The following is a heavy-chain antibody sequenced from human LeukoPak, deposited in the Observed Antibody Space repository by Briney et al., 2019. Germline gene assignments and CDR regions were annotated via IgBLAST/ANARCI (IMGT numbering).Heavy chain of an antibody. CDR3: ARCLSLVRGFIPFYYYYMDV. Sequence: GGSLRLSCAASGFRVRSNYVRWVREALGKGLEWGSIIYSGGATLYTDYVTGRFTVSRDNSKNAVYLQMDSLRTEDTAVYYCARCLSLVRGFIPFYYYYMDVWGKGTTVT. CDR1: GFRVRSNY. D-gene: IGHD3-10*01. V-gene: IGHV3-53*01. CDR2: IYSGGAT. J-gene: IGHJ6*03.